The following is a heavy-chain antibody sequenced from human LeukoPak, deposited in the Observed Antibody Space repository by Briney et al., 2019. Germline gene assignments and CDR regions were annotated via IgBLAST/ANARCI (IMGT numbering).Heavy chain of an antibody. V-gene: IGHV4-61*01. CDR2: IYYSGST. CDR1: GGSISSSSYY. CDR3: ARSVGGYNPH. Sequence: SETLSLTCTVSGGSISSSSYYWSWIRQPPGKGLEWIGYIYYSGSTNYNPSLKSRVTISVDTSKNQFSLKLSSVTAADTAVYYCARSVGGYNPHWGQGTLVTVSS. D-gene: IGHD5-24*01. J-gene: IGHJ4*02.